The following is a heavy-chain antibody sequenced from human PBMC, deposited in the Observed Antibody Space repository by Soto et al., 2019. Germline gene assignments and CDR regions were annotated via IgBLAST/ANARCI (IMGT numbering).Heavy chain of an antibody. CDR2: ISAYNGNT. CDR1: GYTFTSYG. Sequence: ASVKVSCKASGYTFTSYGISWVRQAPGQGLEWMGWISAYNGNTNYAQKLQGRVTMTTDTSTSTAYMELRSLRSDDTAVCSGASLLGGEYSSSSDALDIWGQGTMVTVSS. J-gene: IGHJ3*02. D-gene: IGHD6-6*01. V-gene: IGHV1-18*01. CDR3: ASLLGGEYSSSSDALDI.